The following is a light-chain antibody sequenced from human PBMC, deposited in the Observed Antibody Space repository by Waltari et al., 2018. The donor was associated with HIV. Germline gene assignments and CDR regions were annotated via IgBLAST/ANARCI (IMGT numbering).Light chain of an antibody. CDR1: RGGTHND. J-gene: IGKJ4*01. CDR2: GES. V-gene: IGKV3-20*01. Sequence: SCRATRGGTHNDLGWYQQTPGQAPRLLIYGESYRATCMPNSFSDSGSGTDFTLHISRMESEDFAVYGCQQYEKLPLNFGGGTKLEL. CDR3: QQYEKLPLN.